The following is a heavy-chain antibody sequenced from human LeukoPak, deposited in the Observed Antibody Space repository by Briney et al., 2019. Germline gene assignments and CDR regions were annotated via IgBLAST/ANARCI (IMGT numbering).Heavy chain of an antibody. V-gene: IGHV3-23*01. D-gene: IGHD1-26*01. CDR2: ISGSGGST. CDR3: ARRPSIVGASDY. J-gene: IGHJ4*02. CDR1: GFTFSSYA. Sequence: GGSLRLSCAASGFTFSSYAMSWVRQAPGKGLEWVSAISGSGGSTYYADSVKGRFTISRDNAKNTVYLQMNSLRAEDTAVYYCARRPSIVGASDYWGQGTLVTVSS.